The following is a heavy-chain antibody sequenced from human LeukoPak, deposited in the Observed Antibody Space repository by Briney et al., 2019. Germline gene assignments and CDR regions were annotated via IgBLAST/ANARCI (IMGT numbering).Heavy chain of an antibody. V-gene: IGHV4-34*01. J-gene: IGHJ6*03. CDR2: INHSGST. CDR1: GGSFSGSY. D-gene: IGHD4-23*01. CDR3: ARVRVVTPTRLANYYYYMDV. Sequence: NPSETLPLTCAVYGGSFSGSYWSWIRQPPGKGLEWIGEINHSGSTNYNPSLKSRVTISVDTSKNQFSLKLSSVTAADTAVYYCARVRVVTPTRLANYYYYMDVWGKGTTVTVSS.